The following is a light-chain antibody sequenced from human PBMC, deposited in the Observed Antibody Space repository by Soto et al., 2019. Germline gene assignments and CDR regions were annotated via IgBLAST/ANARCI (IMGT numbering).Light chain of an antibody. CDR1: SSGIGSYHY. V-gene: IGLV2-14*01. CDR3: SSYASSSTLV. J-gene: IGLJ2*01. Sequence: QSALTQPASVSGSPGQSIAISCTGTSSGIGSYHYVSWYQHHPGKAPKLIIYEVSNRPSGVSDRFSGSKSGNTASLTISGLQAEDEADYYCSSYASSSTLVFGGGTKLTVL. CDR2: EVS.